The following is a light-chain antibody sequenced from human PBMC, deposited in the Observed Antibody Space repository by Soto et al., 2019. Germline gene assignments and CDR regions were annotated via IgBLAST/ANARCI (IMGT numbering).Light chain of an antibody. CDR3: TSYVGNDIWV. CDR2: EVT. J-gene: IGLJ3*02. Sequence: QSALTQPPSASGSPGQSVTISCTGTSSDVGAHKYVSWYQQYPGKAPKLMIYEVTKWPSGVPDRFSGSKSGNTASLTVSGLQAEDEADYYCTSYVGNDIWVFGGGTKLTVL. CDR1: SSDVGAHKY. V-gene: IGLV2-8*01.